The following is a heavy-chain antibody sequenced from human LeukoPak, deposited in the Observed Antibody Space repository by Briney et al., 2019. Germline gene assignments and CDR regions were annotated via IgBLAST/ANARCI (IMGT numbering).Heavy chain of an antibody. J-gene: IGHJ5*02. CDR1: GFTFSSYA. CDR2: ISGSGGST. D-gene: IGHD3-22*01. CDR3: AKDGTPYYYDSSGYYGNWFDP. Sequence: PGRSLRLSCAASGFTFSSYAMSWVRQAPGKGLEWVSAISGSGGSTYYADSVKGRFTISRDNSKNTLYLQMNSLRAEDTAVYYCAKDGTPYYYDSSGYYGNWFDPWGQGTLVTVSS. V-gene: IGHV3-23*01.